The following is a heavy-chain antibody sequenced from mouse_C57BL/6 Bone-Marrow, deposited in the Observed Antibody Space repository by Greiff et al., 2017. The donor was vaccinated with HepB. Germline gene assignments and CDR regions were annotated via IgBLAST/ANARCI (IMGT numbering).Heavy chain of an antibody. V-gene: IGHV14-3*01. CDR1: GFNIKNTY. Sequence: EVQLQQSVAELVRPGASVKLSCTASGFNIKNTYMHWVKQRPEQGLEWIGRIDPANGNTKYAQKFQGKATITADTSSNTAYLQLSSLTSEDAAIYYCASDYGSSCYWYFDDWGTGTTVTVSS. CDR2: IDPANGNT. D-gene: IGHD1-1*01. CDR3: ASDYGSSCYWYFDD. J-gene: IGHJ1*03.